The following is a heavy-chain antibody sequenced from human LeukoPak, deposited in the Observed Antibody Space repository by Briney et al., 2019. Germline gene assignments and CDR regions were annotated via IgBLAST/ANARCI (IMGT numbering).Heavy chain of an antibody. CDR2: INTDGSYT. J-gene: IGHJ4*02. CDR1: GFTFGSSW. V-gene: IGHV3-74*01. D-gene: IGHD6-13*01. Sequence: PGGSLRLSCAASGFTFGSSWMHWVRQAPGKGLVWVSRINTDGSYTSYADSVKGRFTISRDNAKNSLYLQMNSLRAEDTAIYYCSRGAAGFFDSSGQGTLVTVSS. CDR3: SRGAAGFFDS.